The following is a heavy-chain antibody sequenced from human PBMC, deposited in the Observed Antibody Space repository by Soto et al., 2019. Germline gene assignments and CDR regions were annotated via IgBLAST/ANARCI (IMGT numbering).Heavy chain of an antibody. D-gene: IGHD5-12*01. J-gene: IGHJ4*02. CDR1: GFTFSTYT. Sequence: EVQLLESGGGLVQPGGSLRLSCAASGFTFSTYTMNWVRQAPGKGLEWVSGIFGSGDSTFYADSVRGRFTISRDNSQNTLYLQMNGLRAEDTAVYYCTKDARPDGFWDFAYWGQGTLVTVSS. CDR3: TKDARPDGFWDFAY. CDR2: IFGSGDST. V-gene: IGHV3-23*01.